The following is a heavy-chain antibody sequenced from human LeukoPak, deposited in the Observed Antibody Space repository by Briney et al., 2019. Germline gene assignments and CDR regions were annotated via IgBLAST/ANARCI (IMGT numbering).Heavy chain of an antibody. CDR3: VIDRSYSSGWYPRGYFDY. Sequence: ASVKVSCKASGYTFTGYYMHWVRQAPGKGLEWMGGFDPEDGETIYAQKFQGRVTMTEDTSTDTAYMGLSSLRSEDTAVYYCVIDRSYSSGWYPRGYFDYWGQGTLVTVSS. D-gene: IGHD6-19*01. CDR2: FDPEDGET. J-gene: IGHJ4*02. CDR1: GYTFTGYY. V-gene: IGHV1-24*01.